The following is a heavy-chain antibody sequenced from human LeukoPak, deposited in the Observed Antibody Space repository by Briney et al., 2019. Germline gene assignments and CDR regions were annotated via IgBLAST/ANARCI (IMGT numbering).Heavy chain of an antibody. D-gene: IGHD6-19*01. V-gene: IGHV4-59*01. J-gene: IGHJ4*02. Sequence: SETLSLTCTVSGGSISSYYWSWIRQPPGKGPEWIGYIYNSGNTNYNPSLKSRVTISVDTSKNQFSLKLSSVTAADTAVYYCARDLGISGWYAPPLGYFDYWGQGTLLTVSS. CDR1: GGSISSYY. CDR2: IYNSGNT. CDR3: ARDLGISGWYAPPLGYFDY.